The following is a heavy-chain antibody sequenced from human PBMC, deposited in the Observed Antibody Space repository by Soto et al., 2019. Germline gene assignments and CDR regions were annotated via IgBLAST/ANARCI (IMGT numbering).Heavy chain of an antibody. CDR2: LKGDGSER. J-gene: IGHJ4*02. D-gene: IGHD2-21*01. V-gene: IGHV3-7*01. CDR3: PRNTNPDTGGNSGFSDY. Sequence: PGGSLRLSCAASGFSFSSYWMSWVRLSPGKGLEWVATLKGDGSERYYVDSVKGRFTISRDNAKDSLYLQMNILRAEDTAVYYCPRNTNPDTGGNSGFSDYWGPGTPVTVSS. CDR1: GFSFSSYW.